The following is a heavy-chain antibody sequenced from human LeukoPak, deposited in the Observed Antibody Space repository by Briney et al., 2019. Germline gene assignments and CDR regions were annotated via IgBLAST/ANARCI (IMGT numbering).Heavy chain of an antibody. CDR2: IYHSGST. D-gene: IGHD4-17*01. Sequence: SSETLSLTCAVSGYSISSGYYWGWIRQPPGKGLEWIGSIYHSGSTYYNPSLKSRVTISVDTSKNQFSLKLSSVTAADTAVYYCAREIDGEGYFDYWGQGTLVTVSS. CDR3: AREIDGEGYFDY. V-gene: IGHV4-38-2*02. J-gene: IGHJ4*02. CDR1: GYSISSGYY.